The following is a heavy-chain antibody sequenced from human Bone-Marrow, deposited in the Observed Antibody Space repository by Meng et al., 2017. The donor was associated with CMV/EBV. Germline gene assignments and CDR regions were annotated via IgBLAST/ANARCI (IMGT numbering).Heavy chain of an antibody. CDR1: GYSISSGYY. CDR3: AREGDYSGSGSFDP. CDR2: IYHSGST. V-gene: IGHV4-38-2*02. D-gene: IGHD3-10*01. Sequence: SETLSLTCTVSGYSISSGYYWGWIRQPPGKGLEWIGSIYHSGSTYYNPSLKSRVTISVDTSKNQFSLKLSSVTAADTAVYYCAREGDYSGSGSFDPWGQGNLVNVAS. J-gene: IGHJ5*02.